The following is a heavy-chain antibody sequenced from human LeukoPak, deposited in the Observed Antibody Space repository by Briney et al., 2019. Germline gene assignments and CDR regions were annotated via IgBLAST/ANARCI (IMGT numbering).Heavy chain of an antibody. CDR3: ARDRSGWYRWFDP. CDR1: GFIFSSYE. J-gene: IGHJ5*02. D-gene: IGHD6-19*01. CDR2: ISGSGTNI. Sequence: QPGGSLRLSCAASGFIFSSYEMNWVRQAPGKGLEWVSYISGSGTNIHYADSVEGRFTISRDNAKNSLYLQMNSLRAEDAGVYFCARDRSGWYRWFDPWGQGTLVTVSS. V-gene: IGHV3-48*03.